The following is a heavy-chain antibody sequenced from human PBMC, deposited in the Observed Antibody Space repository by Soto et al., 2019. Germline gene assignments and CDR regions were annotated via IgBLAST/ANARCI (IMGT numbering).Heavy chain of an antibody. Sequence: QVQLVQSGAEVKEPGASVKVSCTPSGYTFTTYPIHWVRQAPGQSLEWMGWINPANGDTGYSQNFQGRVTITRDASASTAYMELSSLRSEDTAVYYCAGKDYYSSGIYYFDYWGQGTLVTVSS. J-gene: IGHJ4*02. CDR2: INPANGDT. D-gene: IGHD3-10*01. CDR3: AGKDYYSSGIYYFDY. V-gene: IGHV1-3*01. CDR1: GYTFTTYP.